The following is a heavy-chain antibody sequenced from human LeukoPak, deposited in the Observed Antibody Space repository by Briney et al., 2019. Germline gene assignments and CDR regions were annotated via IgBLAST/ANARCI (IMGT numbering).Heavy chain of an antibody. V-gene: IGHV4-59*01. Sequence: SETLSLTCTVSGGSISSYYWSWIRQPPGKGLEWTEYIYYSGSTNYNPSLKSRVTISVDTSKNQFSLKLSSVTAADTAVYYCARDRIGGWPRGGRWFDPWGQGTLVTVSS. J-gene: IGHJ5*02. CDR1: GGSISSYY. D-gene: IGHD6-19*01. CDR3: ARDRIGGWPRGGRWFDP. CDR2: IYYSGST.